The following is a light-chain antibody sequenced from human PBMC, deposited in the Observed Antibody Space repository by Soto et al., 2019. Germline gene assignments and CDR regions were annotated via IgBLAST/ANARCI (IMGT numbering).Light chain of an antibody. J-gene: IGKJ1*01. CDR1: QSVLYSSNNKNY. Sequence: DIVLTQSPDSLAVSLGERATINCKSSQSVLYSSNNKNYLAWYQQKPGQPPKLLIYWASTRESGVPDRFSGSGSGTDVTLTISSLQAEDVAVYYCQQYYNTPWTFGQGTNVEIK. CDR2: WAS. CDR3: QQYYNTPWT. V-gene: IGKV4-1*01.